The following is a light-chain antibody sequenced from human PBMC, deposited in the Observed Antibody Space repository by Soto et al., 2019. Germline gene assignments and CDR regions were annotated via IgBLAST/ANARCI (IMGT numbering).Light chain of an antibody. V-gene: IGLV2-8*01. CDR2: EVN. CDR1: RSDVGGYNY. Sequence: QSVLTQPPSASGSPGQSVAISCTGTRSDVGGYNYVSWYQQHPGKAPKLMIYEVNKRPSGVPDRFSGSKSGNTASLTVSGLQAEDEADYYCSSYAGSSNVFGTGTKLTVL. J-gene: IGLJ1*01. CDR3: SSYAGSSNV.